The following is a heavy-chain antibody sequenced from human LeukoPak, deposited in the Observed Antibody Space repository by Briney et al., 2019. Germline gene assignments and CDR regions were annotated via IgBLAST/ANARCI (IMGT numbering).Heavy chain of an antibody. V-gene: IGHV4-39*01. J-gene: IGHJ4*02. CDR1: GGSISSSSYY. CDR3: AGHTAHYDFWSGYWTPLDY. D-gene: IGHD3-3*01. CDR2: IYYSGST. Sequence: SETLSLTCTVSGGSISSSSYYWGWIRQPPGKGLEWIGSIYYSGSTYYNPSLKSRVTISVDTSKNQFSLKLSSVTAADTAVYYCAGHTAHYDFWSGYWTPLDYWGQGTLVTVSS.